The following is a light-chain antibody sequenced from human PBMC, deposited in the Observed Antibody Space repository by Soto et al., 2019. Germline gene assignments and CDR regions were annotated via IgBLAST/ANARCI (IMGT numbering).Light chain of an antibody. CDR2: GAS. CDR3: QQYGSSPPERT. Sequence: EIVLTQSPGTLSLSPGERATLSCRASQSVSSSYLAWYQQKPGQAPRLLIYGASSRATGIPDRFSGSGSGTDFTLTISRLEPEAFAVYYCQQYGSSPPERTFGGGTKVEIK. J-gene: IGKJ4*01. V-gene: IGKV3-20*01. CDR1: QSVSSSY.